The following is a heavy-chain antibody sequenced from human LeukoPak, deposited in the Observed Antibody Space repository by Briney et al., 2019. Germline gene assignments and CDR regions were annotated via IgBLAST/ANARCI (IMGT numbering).Heavy chain of an antibody. CDR3: ARYNWNYLDY. Sequence: PSETLSLTCAVYGGSFSGYYWSWIRQPPGKGLEWIGEINHSGSTNYNPSLKSRVTISVDTSKNQFSLKLSSVTAADTAVYCCARYNWNYLDYWGQGTLVTVSS. D-gene: IGHD1-20*01. CDR2: INHSGST. J-gene: IGHJ4*02. CDR1: GGSFSGYY. V-gene: IGHV4-34*01.